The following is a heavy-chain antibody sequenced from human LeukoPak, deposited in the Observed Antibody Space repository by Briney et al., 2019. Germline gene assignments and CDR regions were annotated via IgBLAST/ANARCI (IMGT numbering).Heavy chain of an antibody. J-gene: IGHJ6*02. CDR2: IYYSGST. CDR3: ARGVVGYGMDV. CDR1: GGSISSYY. Sequence: PSETLPLTCTVSGGSISSYYWSWIRQPPGKGLEWIGYIYYSGSTYYNPSLKSRVTISVDRSKNQFSLKLSSVTAADTAVYYCARGVVGYGMDVWGQGTTVTVSS. V-gene: IGHV4-59*12. D-gene: IGHD2-15*01.